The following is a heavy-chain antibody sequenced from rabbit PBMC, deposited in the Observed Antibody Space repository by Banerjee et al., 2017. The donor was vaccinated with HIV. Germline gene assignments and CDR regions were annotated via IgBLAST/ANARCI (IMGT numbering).Heavy chain of an antibody. Sequence: QSLEESGGDLVKPGASLTLTCKASGFSFSSGYYMCWVRQAPGKGLEWIGCIYGGSSGSTYYASWAKGRFTISKTSSTTVTLQMTSLTAADTATYFCARGATMTMVIRLWGPGTLVTVS. V-gene: IGHV1S40*01. J-gene: IGHJ4*01. D-gene: IGHD2-1*01. CDR2: IYGGSSGST. CDR3: ARGATMTMVIRL. CDR1: GFSFSSGYY.